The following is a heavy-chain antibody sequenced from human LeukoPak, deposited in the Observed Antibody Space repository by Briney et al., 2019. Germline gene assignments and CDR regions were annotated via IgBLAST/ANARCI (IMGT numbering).Heavy chain of an antibody. V-gene: IGHV3-30*02. D-gene: IGHD4-11*01. Sequence: GGSLRLSCAASGFTFSSYGMYWVRQAPGKGLEWVAFIRYDGSNKYYVDSVKGRFTISRDNSKNTLYLQMNSLRAEDTAVYYCVRDNDYPFHYWGQGTLVTVSS. J-gene: IGHJ4*02. CDR2: IRYDGSNK. CDR3: VRDNDYPFHY. CDR1: GFTFSSYG.